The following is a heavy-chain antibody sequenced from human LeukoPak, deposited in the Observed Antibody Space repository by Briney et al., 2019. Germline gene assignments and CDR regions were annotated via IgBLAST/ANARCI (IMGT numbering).Heavy chain of an antibody. J-gene: IGHJ4*02. V-gene: IGHV3-30*18. D-gene: IGHD2-2*01. CDR1: GFTFSSYA. CDR3: AKAGDCSSTSCYEDY. Sequence: GGSLRLSCAASGFTFSSYAMSWVRQAPGKGLEWVAVISYDGSNKYYADSVKGRFTISRDNSKNTLYLQMNSLRAEDTAVYYCAKAGDCSSTSCYEDYWGQGTLVTVSS. CDR2: ISYDGSNK.